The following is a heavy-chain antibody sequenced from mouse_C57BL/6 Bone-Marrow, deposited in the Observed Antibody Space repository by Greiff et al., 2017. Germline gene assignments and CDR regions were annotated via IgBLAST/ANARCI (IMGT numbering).Heavy chain of an antibody. V-gene: IGHV5-17*01. CDR2: ISSGSSTL. Sequence: EVHLVESGGGLVKPGGSLKLSCAASGFTFSDYGMHWVRQAPEKGLEWVAYISSGSSTLYYADTVKGRFTISRDNAKNTLFLQMTSLRVEDTAMYYWARDFFGYYYAMDYWGQGTSVTVSS. J-gene: IGHJ4*01. CDR3: ARDFFGYYYAMDY. CDR1: GFTFSDYG.